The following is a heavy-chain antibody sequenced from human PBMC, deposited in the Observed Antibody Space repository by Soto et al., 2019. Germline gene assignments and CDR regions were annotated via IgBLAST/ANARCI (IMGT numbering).Heavy chain of an antibody. V-gene: IGHV3-7*01. CDR2: IKQDGSGK. CDR1: GFTFSSYW. CDR3: ARATVTVYYYYYYMDV. Sequence: GGSLRLSCAASGFTFSSYWMSWVRQAPGKGLEWVANIKQDGSGKYYVDSVKGRFTISRDNAKNSLYLQMNSLRAEDTAVYYCARATVTVYYYYYYMDVWGKGTTVTVSS. D-gene: IGHD4-4*01. J-gene: IGHJ6*03.